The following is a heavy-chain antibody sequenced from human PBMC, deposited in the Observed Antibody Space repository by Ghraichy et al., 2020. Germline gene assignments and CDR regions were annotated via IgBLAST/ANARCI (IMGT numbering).Heavy chain of an antibody. CDR1: GFAFSSYW. D-gene: IGHD4-17*01. CDR3: AVTTKTTFDY. J-gene: IGHJ4*02. Sequence: GGSLRLSCAASGFAFSSYWMHWVRQVPGKGPVWVSRINSDGSSTSYADSVKGRFTISRDNTKNTLYLQMNSLRAEDTAIYYCAVTTKTTFDYWGQGTLVTVSS. V-gene: IGHV3-74*01. CDR2: INSDGSST.